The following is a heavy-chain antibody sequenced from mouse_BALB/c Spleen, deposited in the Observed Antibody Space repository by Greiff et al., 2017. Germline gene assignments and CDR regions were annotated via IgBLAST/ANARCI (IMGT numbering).Heavy chain of an antibody. CDR1: GYTFTSYT. CDR2: INPSSGYT. CDR3: ARVRRPRYFDV. Sequence: QVQLQQSGAELARPGASVKMSCKASGYTFTSYTMHWVKQRPGQGLEWIGYINPSSGYTNYNQKFKDKATLTADKSSSTAYMQRSSLTSEDSAVYYCARVRRPRYFDVWGAGTTGTVSS. D-gene: IGHD2-14*01. J-gene: IGHJ1*01. V-gene: IGHV1-4*01.